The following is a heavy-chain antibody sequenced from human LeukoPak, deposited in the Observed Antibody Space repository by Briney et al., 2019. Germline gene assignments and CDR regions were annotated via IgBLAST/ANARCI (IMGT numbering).Heavy chain of an antibody. D-gene: IGHD4-17*01. V-gene: IGHV3-30*04. CDR2: ISYDGSNK. J-gene: IGHJ4*02. Sequence: PGRSLRLSCAASGFTFSSYAMHWVRQAPGKGLEWVAVISYDGSNKYYADSVKGRFTISRDNSKNTLYLQMNSLRAEDTAVYYCARDPTLGYGDLLYYFDYWGQGTLVTVSS. CDR1: GFTFSSYA. CDR3: ARDPTLGYGDLLYYFDY.